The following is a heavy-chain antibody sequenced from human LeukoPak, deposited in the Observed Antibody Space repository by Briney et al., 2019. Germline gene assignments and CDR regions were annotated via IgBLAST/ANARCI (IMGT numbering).Heavy chain of an antibody. CDR3: ARVIHDVYTWNEGALDD. D-gene: IGHD1-20*01. CDR1: GFTFSSYS. V-gene: IGHV3-21*01. J-gene: IGHJ4*02. Sequence: GGSLRLSCAASGFTFSSYSMYWVRQAPGKGLEWVSSISSSSSYIYYADSVKGRFTISRDNAKNSLYLQMNSLRAEDTAVYYCARVIHDVYTWNEGALDDWGQGTLVTVSS. CDR2: ISSSSSYI.